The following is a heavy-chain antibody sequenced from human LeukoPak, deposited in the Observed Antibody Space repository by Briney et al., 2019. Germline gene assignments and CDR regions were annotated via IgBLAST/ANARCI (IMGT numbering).Heavy chain of an antibody. D-gene: IGHD4-17*01. V-gene: IGHV3-23*01. CDR3: ARIYDYGDYFDY. J-gene: IGHJ4*02. CDR2: ISGSGGST. CDR1: GFTFSSYG. Sequence: GGTLRLSCAASGFTFSSYGMSWVRQAPGKGLEWVSAISGSGGSTYYADSVKGRFTISRDNSKNTLYLQMNSLRAEDTAVYYCARIYDYGDYFDYWGQGTLVTVSS.